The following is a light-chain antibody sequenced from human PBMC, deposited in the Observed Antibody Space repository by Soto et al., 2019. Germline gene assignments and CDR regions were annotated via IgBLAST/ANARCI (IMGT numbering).Light chain of an antibody. CDR3: QQRSNWTLT. Sequence: EIVLTQSPATLSLSLGERATLSCRASQSFNSYLSWYQQKPGQAPRILIYDASNTATGIPARFSGSGSGTDFTLTISSLEPEDFAVYYCQQRSNWTLTFGGGTKVDI. J-gene: IGKJ4*01. CDR2: DAS. CDR1: QSFNSY. V-gene: IGKV3-11*01.